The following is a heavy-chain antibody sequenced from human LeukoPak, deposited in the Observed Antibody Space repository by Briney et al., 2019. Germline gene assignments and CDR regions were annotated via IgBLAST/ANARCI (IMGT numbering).Heavy chain of an antibody. D-gene: IGHD6-19*01. V-gene: IGHV1-69*06. CDR2: IIPIFGTA. Sequence: GASVKVSCKASGGTFSSYAISWVRQAPGQGLEWMGGIIPIFGTANYAQKFQGRVTITADKSTSTAYMELSSLRSEDTAVYYCAREGLRRYSSGWYPPGKFDYWGQGTLVTVSS. J-gene: IGHJ4*02. CDR1: GGTFSSYA. CDR3: AREGLRRYSSGWYPPGKFDY.